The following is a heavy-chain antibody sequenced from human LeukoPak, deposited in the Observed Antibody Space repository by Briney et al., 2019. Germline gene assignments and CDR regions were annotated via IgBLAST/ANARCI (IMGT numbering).Heavy chain of an antibody. J-gene: IGHJ3*02. CDR3: ARAYLSSSLPAFDI. D-gene: IGHD6-6*01. V-gene: IGHV4-31*03. CDR1: GGSISSGGYY. CDR2: IYYSGST. Sequence: SQTLSLTCTVSGGSISSGGYYWSWIRQHPGKGLEWIGYIYYSGSTYYNPSLKSRVTISVDTSKNQFSLKLSSVTAADTAVYYCARAYLSSSLPAFDIWGQGTMVTVSS.